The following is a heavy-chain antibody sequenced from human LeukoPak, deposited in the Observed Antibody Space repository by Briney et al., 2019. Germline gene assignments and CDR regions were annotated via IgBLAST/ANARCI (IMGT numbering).Heavy chain of an antibody. CDR2: ISAYNGNT. CDR1: GYTFTSYG. V-gene: IGHV1-18*01. Sequence: ASVKVSCKASGYTFTSYGISWVRQAPGQGLEWMGWISAYNGNTNYAQKLQGRVTMTTDTSTSTAYMELRSLRSDDTAVYYCARDSGITIFGVVIFPSDYWGQGTVVTVSS. D-gene: IGHD3-3*01. J-gene: IGHJ4*02. CDR3: ARDSGITIFGVVIFPSDY.